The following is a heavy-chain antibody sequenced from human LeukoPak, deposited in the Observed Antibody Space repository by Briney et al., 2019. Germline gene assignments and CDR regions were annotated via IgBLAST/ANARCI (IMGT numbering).Heavy chain of an antibody. CDR1: GFTFSSYS. Sequence: GGSLRLSCAASGFTFSSYSMNWVRQAPGKGLEWVSSISSSSSYIYYADSVKGRFTISRDNAKNSLYLQMNSLRAEDTAVYYCARDRALGSSGFYYYYYMDVWGKGTTVTVSS. J-gene: IGHJ6*03. V-gene: IGHV3-21*01. CDR3: ARDRALGSSGFYYYYYMDV. CDR2: ISSSSSYI. D-gene: IGHD6-25*01.